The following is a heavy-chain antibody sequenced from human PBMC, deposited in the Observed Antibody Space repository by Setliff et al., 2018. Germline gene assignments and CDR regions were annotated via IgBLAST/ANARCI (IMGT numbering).Heavy chain of an antibody. CDR3: ARVGPLTDDAFDI. Sequence: GESLTISCKGSGYTFTNYWIAWVRQMPGKGLEYMGIVYPADSDTTYSPSFQGQVTISADKSINTAYLQWSSLKASDTAIYYCARVGPLTDDAFDIWGQGTMVTVSS. CDR1: GYTFTNYW. J-gene: IGHJ3*02. V-gene: IGHV5-51*01. D-gene: IGHD1-26*01. CDR2: VYPADSDT.